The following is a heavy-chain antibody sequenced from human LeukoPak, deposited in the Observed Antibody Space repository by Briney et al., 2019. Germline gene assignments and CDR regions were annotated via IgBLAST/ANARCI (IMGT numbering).Heavy chain of an antibody. D-gene: IGHD1-14*01. CDR3: ARDQSRRRSYSDY. Sequence: GGSLRLSCAASGFTFSSYGMSWVRQAPGKGLEWVSAISGSGGSTYYADSVKGRFTISRDNSKNSLYLQMNSLRAEDTAVYYCARDQSRRRSYSDYWGQGTLVTVSS. J-gene: IGHJ4*02. V-gene: IGHV3-23*01. CDR1: GFTFSSYG. CDR2: ISGSGGST.